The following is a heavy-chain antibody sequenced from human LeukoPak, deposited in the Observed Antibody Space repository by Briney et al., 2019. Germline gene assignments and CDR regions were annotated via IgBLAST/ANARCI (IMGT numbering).Heavy chain of an antibody. CDR1: GYTFTSYY. Sequence: ASVKVSCKASGYTFTSYYVHWVRQAPGQGLEWMGIINPSGGSTSYAQKFQGRVTMTRDMSTSTVYMELSSLRSEDTAVYNCARDHKLTLGSFDSADAFDIWGQGTMVTVSS. D-gene: IGHD1-26*01. J-gene: IGHJ3*02. CDR2: INPSGGST. V-gene: IGHV1-46*01. CDR3: ARDHKLTLGSFDSADAFDI.